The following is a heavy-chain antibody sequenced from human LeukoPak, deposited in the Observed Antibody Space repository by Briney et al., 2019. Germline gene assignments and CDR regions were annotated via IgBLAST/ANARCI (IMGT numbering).Heavy chain of an antibody. CDR1: GFTFSSYS. J-gene: IGHJ3*02. CDR3: ARPIGYSGSYGDAFDI. Sequence: PGGSLRLSCAASGFTFSSYSMNWVRQAPGKGLEWVSSISSSSSYIYYADSVKGRFTISRDNAKNSLYLQMNSLRAEDTAVYYCARPIGYSGSYGDAFDIWGQGTMVTVSS. CDR2: ISSSSSYI. D-gene: IGHD1-26*01. V-gene: IGHV3-21*01.